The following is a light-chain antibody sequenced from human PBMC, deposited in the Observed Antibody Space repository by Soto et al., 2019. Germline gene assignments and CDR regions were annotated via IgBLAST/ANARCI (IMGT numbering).Light chain of an antibody. CDR3: QHHNSYSEA. Sequence: DIHMSRSPATLSASVGDRVTTTCLASQTIRSWLAWYQQKPGKAPKLMIYKASTLKSGVPSRFSGSGYGTDFNLTISSLQTDDFATYYCQHHNSYSEAFGQGTKVDIK. V-gene: IGKV1-5*03. CDR2: KAS. J-gene: IGKJ1*01. CDR1: QTIRSW.